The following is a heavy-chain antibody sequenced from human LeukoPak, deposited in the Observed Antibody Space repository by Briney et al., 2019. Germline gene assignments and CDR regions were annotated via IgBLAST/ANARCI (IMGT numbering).Heavy chain of an antibody. CDR1: GGSIRNYF. CDR2: IYTSGST. D-gene: IGHD3-22*01. J-gene: IGHJ4*02. Sequence: SETLSLTCSVSGGSIRNYFWSWIRQPAGKGLEWIGRIYTSGSTDYNPSLRSRVTMSVDTSRNQFSLKLISVTAADTAVYYCARESKSYDGSGFYHDYGGQGTLVAVSS. V-gene: IGHV4-4*07. CDR3: ARESKSYDGSGFYHDY.